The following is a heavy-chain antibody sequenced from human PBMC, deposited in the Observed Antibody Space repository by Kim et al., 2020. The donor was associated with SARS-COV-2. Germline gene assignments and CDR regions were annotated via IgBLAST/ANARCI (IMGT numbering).Heavy chain of an antibody. CDR3: ARGIRVSLYYYGMDV. V-gene: IGHV4-34*01. CDR2: INHSGST. J-gene: IGHJ6*02. CDR1: GGSFSGYY. D-gene: IGHD3-10*01. Sequence: SETLSLTCAVYGGSFSGYYWSWIRQPPGKGLEWIGEINHSGSTNYNPSLKSRVTISVDTSKNQFSLKLSSVTAADPAVYYCARGIRVSLYYYGMDVWGQGTTVTVSS.